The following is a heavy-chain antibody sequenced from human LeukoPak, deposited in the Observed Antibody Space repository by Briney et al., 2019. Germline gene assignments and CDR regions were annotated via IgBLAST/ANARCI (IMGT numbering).Heavy chain of an antibody. CDR2: IYYSGST. D-gene: IGHD3-16*01. CDR1: GGSISSYY. Sequence: SETPSLTCTVSGGSISSYYWSWIRQPPGKGLEWIGYIYYSGSTNYNPSLKSRVTISVDTSKNQFSLKLSSVTAADTAVYYCASSGGTDLTYFDYWGQGTLVTVSS. V-gene: IGHV4-59*01. J-gene: IGHJ4*02. CDR3: ASSGGTDLTYFDY.